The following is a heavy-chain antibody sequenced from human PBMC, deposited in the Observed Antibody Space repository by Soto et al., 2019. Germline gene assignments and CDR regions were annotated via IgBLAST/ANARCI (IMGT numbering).Heavy chain of an antibody. J-gene: IGHJ6*02. D-gene: IGHD7-27*01. V-gene: IGHV3-23*01. CDR1: GFTFSSYA. CDR3: AKDLWGRYPYGMDV. CDR2: ISGSGGST. Sequence: EVQLLESGGGLVQPGGSLRLSCAASGFTFSSYAMSWVRQAPGKGLEWVSAISGSGGSTYYADSVKGRFTISRDNSKNTLYLQMNRLRAEDTAVYDCAKDLWGRYPYGMDVWGQGTTVTVSS.